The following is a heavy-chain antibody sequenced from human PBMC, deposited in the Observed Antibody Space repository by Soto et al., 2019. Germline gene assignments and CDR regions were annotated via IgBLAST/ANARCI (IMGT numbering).Heavy chain of an antibody. J-gene: IGHJ6*02. V-gene: IGHV3-23*01. CDR3: AKGMGPYYYYGMEV. Sequence: TFSSYAMRWVCQATGKGLEWVSAISGSGGSTYYADSVKGRFTISRDNSKNTLYLQMNSLRAEDTAVYYCAKGMGPYYYYGMEVWGQGTTVTVSS. CDR2: ISGSGGST. CDR1: TFSSYA.